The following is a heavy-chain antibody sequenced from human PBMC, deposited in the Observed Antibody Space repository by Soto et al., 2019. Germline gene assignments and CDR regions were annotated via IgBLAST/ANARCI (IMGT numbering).Heavy chain of an antibody. V-gene: IGHV1-69*13. J-gene: IGHJ3*02. CDR1: GGTFSSYA. CDR2: IIPIFGTA. CDR3: AIKPTVTADAFDI. D-gene: IGHD4-17*01. Sequence: SVKVSCKASGGTFSSYAISWVRQAPGQGLGWMGGIIPIFGTANYAQKFQGRVTITADESTSTAYMELSSLRSEDTAVYYCAIKPTVTADAFDIWGQGTMVTVSS.